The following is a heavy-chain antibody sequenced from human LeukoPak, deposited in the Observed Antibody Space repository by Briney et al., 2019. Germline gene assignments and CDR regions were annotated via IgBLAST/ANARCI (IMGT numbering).Heavy chain of an antibody. CDR3: ARSVFGVVDLDY. CDR1: GGSFSGYY. CDR2: INHSGST. V-gene: IGHV4-34*01. Sequence: SETLSLTCAVYGGSFSGYYWSWIRQPPGKGLEWIGEINHSGSTNYNPSLKSRVTISVDTSKNQFSLKLSSVTAADTAVYYCARSVFGVVDLDYWGQGTLVTVS. J-gene: IGHJ4*02. D-gene: IGHD3-3*02.